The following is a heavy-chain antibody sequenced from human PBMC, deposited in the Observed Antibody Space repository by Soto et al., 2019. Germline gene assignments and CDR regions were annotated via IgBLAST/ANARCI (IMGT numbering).Heavy chain of an antibody. CDR2: THHSGST. V-gene: IGHV4-34*01. D-gene: IGHD2-21*02. CDR3: ARTTAAIHLNY. J-gene: IGHJ4*02. Sequence: QAQLQQWGTRLLKTSETLSLTCAVYGGSLSGNYWGWIRQPPGKGLEWIGETHHSGSTAYNPSLKSRVTISVDTSRNQFSLKLNSVTAADTAVFYCARTTAAIHLNYWSQGTLVTVSS. CDR1: GGSLSGNY.